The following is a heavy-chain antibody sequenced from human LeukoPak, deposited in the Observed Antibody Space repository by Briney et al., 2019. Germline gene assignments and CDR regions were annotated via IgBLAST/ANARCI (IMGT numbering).Heavy chain of an antibody. Sequence: GESLQISCKGSGYSFTSYWIGWVRQMPGKGLEWMGIIYPGDSDPRYSPSFQGQVTISADKSISTAYLQWSSLKASDTAMYYCARPPDYYDSSGPYYFDYWGQGTLVTVSS. V-gene: IGHV5-51*01. J-gene: IGHJ4*02. CDR1: GYSFTSYW. CDR3: ARPPDYYDSSGPYYFDY. D-gene: IGHD3-22*01. CDR2: IYPGDSDP.